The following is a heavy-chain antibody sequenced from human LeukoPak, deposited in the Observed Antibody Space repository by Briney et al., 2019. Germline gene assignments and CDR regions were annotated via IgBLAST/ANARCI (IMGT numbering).Heavy chain of an antibody. CDR3: AKGHSDASYTFDY. J-gene: IGHJ4*02. CDR1: GFTSSTHG. Sequence: GGSLRLSCAASGFTSSTHGMHWVRQAPGKGPEWVAYIRYDGSNKHYVDSVKGRFTISRDNSKNTLFLQMNSLRAEDTAVYFCAKGHSDASYTFDYWAQGTLVTVSS. CDR2: IRYDGSNK. D-gene: IGHD1-1*01. V-gene: IGHV3-30*02.